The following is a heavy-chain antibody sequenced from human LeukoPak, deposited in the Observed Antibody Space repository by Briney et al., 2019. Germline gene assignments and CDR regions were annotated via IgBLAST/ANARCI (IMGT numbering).Heavy chain of an antibody. D-gene: IGHD3-22*01. CDR2: ISGSGGST. V-gene: IGHV3-23*01. J-gene: IGHJ4*02. CDR3: AKDYYYDSSGYTFDY. CDR1: GLPLRSFA. Sequence: PGGSLRLSCAPSGLPLRSFAMSWFRQAPGKGLEWASAISGSGGSTYYADSVKGRSTISRDNSKNTLYLQMNSLRAEDTAVYYCAKDYYYDSSGYTFDYWGQGTLVTVSS.